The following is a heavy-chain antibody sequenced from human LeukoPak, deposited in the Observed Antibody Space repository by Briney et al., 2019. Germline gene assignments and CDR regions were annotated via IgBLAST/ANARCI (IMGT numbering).Heavy chain of an antibody. CDR1: GYSISSGYY. CDR3: ARDDNWNDGYYFDY. CDR2: IYHSGST. Sequence: SETLSLTCTVSGYSISSGYYWGWIRQPPGKGLEWIGSIYHSGSTYYNPSLKSRVTISVDTSKNQFSLKLSSVTAADTAVYYCARDDNWNDGYYFDYWGQGTLVTVSS. J-gene: IGHJ4*02. V-gene: IGHV4-38-2*02. D-gene: IGHD1-20*01.